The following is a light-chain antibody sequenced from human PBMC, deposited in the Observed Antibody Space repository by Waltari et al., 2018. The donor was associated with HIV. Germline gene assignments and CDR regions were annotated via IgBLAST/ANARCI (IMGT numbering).Light chain of an antibody. CDR1: QSVRSH. CDR3: QAFGGT. Sequence: VMTQSPATLSVFPGQTATLSCGASQSVRSHLVWYQQRPGQSPRLLIYSASTRATGVPARFSGSGSGTDFTLTITSLQSEDFAVYYCQAFGGTFGPGTRV. J-gene: IGKJ3*01. CDR2: SAS. V-gene: IGKV3-15*01.